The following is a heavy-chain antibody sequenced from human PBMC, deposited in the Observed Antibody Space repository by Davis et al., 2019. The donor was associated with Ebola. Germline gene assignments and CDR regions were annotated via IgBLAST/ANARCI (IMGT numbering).Heavy chain of an antibody. D-gene: IGHD3-10*01. CDR2: IYHSGST. CDR3: ARGDKITMVQGVLRGNYYYYYGMDV. V-gene: IGHV4-38-2*02. J-gene: IGHJ6*02. Sequence: PSETLSLTCTVSGYSISSGYYWGWIRQPPGKGLEWIGSIYHSGSTNYNPSLKSRVTISVDTSKNQFSLKLSSVTAADTAVYYCARGDKITMVQGVLRGNYYYYYGMDVWGQGTTVTVSS. CDR1: GYSISSGYY.